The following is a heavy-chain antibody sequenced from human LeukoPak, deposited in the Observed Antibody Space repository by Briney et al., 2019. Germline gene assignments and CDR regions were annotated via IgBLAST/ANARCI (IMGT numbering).Heavy chain of an antibody. J-gene: IGHJ4*02. V-gene: IGHV4-59*01. CDR3: AREWSSGWAEFDY. Sequence: PSETLSLTCTVSGGSISSYYWSWIRQPPGKELEWIGDIYDSGSTNYNPSLKSRVTISVDTSKNQFSLKLSSVTAADTAVYYCAREWSSGWAEFDYWGQGTLVTVSS. D-gene: IGHD6-25*01. CDR1: GGSISSYY. CDR2: IYDSGST.